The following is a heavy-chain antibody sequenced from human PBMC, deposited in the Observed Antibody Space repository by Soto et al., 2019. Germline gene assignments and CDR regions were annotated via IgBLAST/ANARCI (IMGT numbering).Heavy chain of an antibody. D-gene: IGHD2-15*01. CDR2: INPGGGST. CDR3: ARDWVVAATRNYYYGLDV. CDR1: GYTFTSYY. J-gene: IGHJ6*02. V-gene: IGHV1-46*01. Sequence: QVQLVPSGASVKKPGTSVKVAFKASGYTFTSYYMHWVRKAPGQGLEWMGIINPGGGSTSYEQKFQGEVNMTRYTSTRTVYMGLSSLRSEDTAEYYCARDWVVAATRNYYYGLDVWGHGTTVIV.